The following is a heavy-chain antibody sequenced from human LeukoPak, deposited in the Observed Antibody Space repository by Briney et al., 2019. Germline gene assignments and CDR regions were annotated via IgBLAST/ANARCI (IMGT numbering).Heavy chain of an antibody. J-gene: IGHJ4*02. D-gene: IGHD6-13*01. CDR2: IIPIFGTA. CDR3: ARGIANRTGGLDY. Sequence: ASVKVSCKASGGTFSSYAISWVRQAPGQGLEWMGGIIPIFGTANYAQKFQGRVTITTDESTSTAYMELSSLRSEDTAVYYCARGIANRTGGLDYGGQETLVTVSS. V-gene: IGHV1-69*05. CDR1: GGTFSSYA.